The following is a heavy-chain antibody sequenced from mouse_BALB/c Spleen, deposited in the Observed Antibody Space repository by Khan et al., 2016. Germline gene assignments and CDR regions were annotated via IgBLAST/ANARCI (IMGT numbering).Heavy chain of an antibody. Sequence: EVELVESGGGLVKPGGSLKLSCAASGFTFSDYYMYWVRQTPEKRLEWVATISDGGSYTYYPDSVKGRFTISRDNATNNLYLQMSSLKSEDTAMYYCGREREAGNGGVAYWGQGTLVTVSA. CDR1: GFTFSDYY. CDR2: ISDGGSYT. CDR3: GREREAGNGGVAY. J-gene: IGHJ3*01. V-gene: IGHV5-4*02. D-gene: IGHD2-1*01.